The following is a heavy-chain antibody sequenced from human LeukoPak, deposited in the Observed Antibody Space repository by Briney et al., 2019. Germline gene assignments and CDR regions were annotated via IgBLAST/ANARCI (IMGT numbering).Heavy chain of an antibody. J-gene: IGHJ4*02. V-gene: IGHV4-39*07. CDR1: GGSISSSSYY. Sequence: SETLSLTCTVSGGSISSSSYYWGWIRQPPGKGLEWIVSIYYSGSAYYNPSLKSRVSISVDTSKNQFSLKLRSVTAADTAVYYCASPMAWAHNRRDSDYWGLGTLVTVSS. D-gene: IGHD5-24*01. CDR2: IYYSGSA. CDR3: ASPMAWAHNRRDSDY.